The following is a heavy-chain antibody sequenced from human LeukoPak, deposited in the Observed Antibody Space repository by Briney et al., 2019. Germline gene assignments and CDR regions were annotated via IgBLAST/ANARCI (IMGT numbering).Heavy chain of an antibody. CDR2: IYYNGGT. J-gene: IGHJ4*02. D-gene: IGHD5-12*01. CDR1: GDSVNSDSYY. Sequence: SETLSLTCTVSGDSVNSDSYYWSWIRQPPGKGLEWIGYIYYNGGTNYNPSLKSRVTISIDTSKNKFPLNLSPVAAADTAVYYCARSGSAYDYPFDYWGQGTLVTVSS. CDR3: ARSGSAYDYPFDY. V-gene: IGHV4-61*01.